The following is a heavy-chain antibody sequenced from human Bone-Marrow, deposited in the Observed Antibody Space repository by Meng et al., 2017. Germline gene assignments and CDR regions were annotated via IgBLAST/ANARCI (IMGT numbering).Heavy chain of an antibody. J-gene: IGHJ4*02. CDR3: ASLDYGDYGYFDY. Sequence: QVQPQDSGPGLVTPSETLSLTCTVSGGSISSYYWSWIRQPPGKGLEWIGYIYYSGSTNYNPSLKSRVTISVDTSKNQFSLKLSSVTAADTAVYYCASLDYGDYGYFDYWGQGTLVTVPS. V-gene: IGHV4-59*01. CDR2: IYYSGST. D-gene: IGHD4-17*01. CDR1: GGSISSYY.